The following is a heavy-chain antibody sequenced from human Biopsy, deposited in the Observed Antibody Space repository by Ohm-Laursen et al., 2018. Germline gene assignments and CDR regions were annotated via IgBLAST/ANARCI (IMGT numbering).Heavy chain of an antibody. CDR2: FAPKNGKT. CDR1: GYTLNELS. CDR3: ARGGSGSGYYGMDV. J-gene: IGHJ6*02. V-gene: IGHV1-24*01. D-gene: IGHD3-10*01. Sequence: ASVKVSCKVSGYTLNELSMHWVRQVPGKGLEWMGGFAPKNGKTVYAQNFQARVTLTADTSTGTAYMDLSSLISEDTAVYYCARGGSGSGYYGMDVWGQGTTVTVSS.